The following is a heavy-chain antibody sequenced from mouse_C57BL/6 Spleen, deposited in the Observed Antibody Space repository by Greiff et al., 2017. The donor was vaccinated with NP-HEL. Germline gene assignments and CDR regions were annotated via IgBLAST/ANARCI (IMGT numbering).Heavy chain of an antibody. Sequence: VKLQQSGAELVKPGASVKISCKASGYAFSSYWMNWVKQRPGKGLEWIGQIYPGDGDTNYNGKFKGKATLTADQSSSTAYMQLSSLTSEDSAVYFCARGDYYGSSTWFAYWGQGTLVTVSA. V-gene: IGHV1-80*01. CDR3: ARGDYYGSSTWFAY. J-gene: IGHJ3*01. CDR1: GYAFSSYW. CDR2: IYPGDGDT. D-gene: IGHD1-1*01.